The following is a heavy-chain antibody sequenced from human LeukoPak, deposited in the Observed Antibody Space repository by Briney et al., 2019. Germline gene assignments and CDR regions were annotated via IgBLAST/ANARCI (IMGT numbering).Heavy chain of an antibody. V-gene: IGHV5-51*01. CDR1: GYSFTNYW. Sequence: GESLKISCKSSGYSFTNYWIGWVRQMPGKGLEWLGIIYPGHSDTGYSPSFQGQVTISADKSISTAYLQWSSLEASDTAMYYCARQRVPAANSPFDYWGQGTLVTVSS. CDR3: ARQRVPAANSPFDY. D-gene: IGHD2-2*01. J-gene: IGHJ4*02. CDR2: IYPGHSDT.